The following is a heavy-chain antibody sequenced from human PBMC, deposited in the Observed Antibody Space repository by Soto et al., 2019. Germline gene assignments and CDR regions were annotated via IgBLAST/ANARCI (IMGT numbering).Heavy chain of an antibody. V-gene: IGHV5-51*01. CDR2: VYPDDSDT. J-gene: IGHJ4*02. Sequence: GESLKISCKGSGYTFISYWIAWVRQMPGKGLEWMGIVYPDDSDTRYSPSFQGQVTMSADKSISTAYLQWSSLKSSDTAIYYCARPHLVGATVSIFDLWGQGTLVTVSS. CDR3: ARPHLVGATVSIFDL. CDR1: GYTFISYW. D-gene: IGHD1-26*01.